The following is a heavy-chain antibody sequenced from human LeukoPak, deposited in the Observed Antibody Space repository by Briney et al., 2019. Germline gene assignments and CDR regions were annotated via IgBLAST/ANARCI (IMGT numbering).Heavy chain of an antibody. CDR2: INHSGST. D-gene: IGHD2-15*01. CDR1: GGSSSGYY. Sequence: SETLSLTCAVYGGSSSGYYWSWIRQPPGKGLEWIGEINHSGSTIYNPSLKGRVTISLDTSKRQCSLKLTSVTAADTAVYYCAREPRYCSGGSCYGGWFDPWGQGTLVTVSS. CDR3: AREPRYCSGGSCYGGWFDP. V-gene: IGHV4-34*01. J-gene: IGHJ5*02.